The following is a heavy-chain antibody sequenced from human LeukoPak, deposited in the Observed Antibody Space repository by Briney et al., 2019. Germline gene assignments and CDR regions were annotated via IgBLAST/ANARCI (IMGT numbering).Heavy chain of an antibody. CDR1: GGSTSTSNYY. D-gene: IGHD3-9*01. CDR3: ARGVLRYFDWLSRKRSHNWFDP. Sequence: SETLSLTCTVSGGSTSTSNYYWGWIRQPPGKGLEWIGNIFYSGSTYYSPSLKSRVTISLDTSRNQFSLKLSSVTAADTALYYCARGVLRYFDWLSRKRSHNWFDPWGQGTLVTVSS. J-gene: IGHJ5*02. CDR2: IFYSGST. V-gene: IGHV4-39*07.